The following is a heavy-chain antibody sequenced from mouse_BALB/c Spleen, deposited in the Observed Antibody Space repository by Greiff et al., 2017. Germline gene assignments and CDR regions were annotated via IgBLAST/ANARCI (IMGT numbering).Heavy chain of an antibody. CDR2: ISSGSSTI. Sequence: EVQVVESGGGLVQPGGSRKLSCAASGFTFSSFGMHWVRQAPEKGLEWVAYISSGSSTIYYADTVKGRFTISRDNPKNTLFLQMTSLRSEDTAMYDCARNYGSSSPWFAYWGQGTLVTVSA. V-gene: IGHV5-17*02. D-gene: IGHD1-1*01. CDR3: ARNYGSSSPWFAY. J-gene: IGHJ3*01. CDR1: GFTFSSFG.